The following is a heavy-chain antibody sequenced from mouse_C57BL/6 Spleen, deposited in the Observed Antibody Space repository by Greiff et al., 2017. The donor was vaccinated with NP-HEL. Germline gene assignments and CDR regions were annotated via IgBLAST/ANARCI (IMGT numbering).Heavy chain of an antibody. CDR3: ARGEGLYAWFAD. CDR1: GYTFTSYW. D-gene: IGHD2-12*01. V-gene: IGHV1-52*01. J-gene: IGHJ3*01. Sequence: QVQLQQPGAELVRPGSSVKLSCKASGYTFTSYWMHWVKQRPIQGLEWIGNIDPSDSETHYNQKFKDKATLTVDKSSSTAYMQLSSLTSEDSAVYYCARGEGLYAWFADWGQGTLVTVSA. CDR2: IDPSDSET.